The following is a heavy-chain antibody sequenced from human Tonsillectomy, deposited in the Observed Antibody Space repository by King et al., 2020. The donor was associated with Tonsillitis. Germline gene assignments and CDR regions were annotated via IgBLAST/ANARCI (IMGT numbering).Heavy chain of an antibody. Sequence: VQLVESGAEVKKPGASVKVSCKASGYTFTSSGISWVRQAPGQGLEWMGWISDYNANTNYAQKLQGRVTMTTDTSTSTAYMELRSLRPDDTAIYYCARDRLRWLVPRPIVYWGQGTLVTVSS. D-gene: IGHD6-19*01. CDR3: ARDRLRWLVPRPIVY. J-gene: IGHJ4*02. CDR2: ISDYNANT. CDR1: GYTFTSSG. V-gene: IGHV1-18*01.